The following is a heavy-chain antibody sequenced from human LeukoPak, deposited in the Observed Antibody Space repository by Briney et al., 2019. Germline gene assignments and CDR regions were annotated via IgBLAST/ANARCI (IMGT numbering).Heavy chain of an antibody. CDR1: GVSISSSEW. V-gene: IGHV4-4*02. CDR2: IHRDGRT. J-gene: IGHJ4*02. D-gene: IGHD3-9*01. Sequence: PSETLSLTCAVSGVSISSSEWWIWVRQPPGQGLEWIGEIHRDGRTRYDPSLKSRVTMSMDYSKNQFSLSVTSVTAADTAIYYCGKTDIYFNPIDYWGPGSLVTVSS. CDR3: GKTDIYFNPIDY.